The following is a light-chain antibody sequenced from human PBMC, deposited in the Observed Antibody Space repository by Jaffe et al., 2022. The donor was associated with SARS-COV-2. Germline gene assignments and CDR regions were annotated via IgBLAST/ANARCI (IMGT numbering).Light chain of an antibody. Sequence: EIVLTQSPGTLSLSPGEGATLSCRASQRVSTNFLAWYQQKPGLAPRLIISSISVRAAGIPDRFSGSGSGTDFTLTISRLEPEDFAVYYCQQYADSPVTFGQGTKLEIK. CDR2: SIS. V-gene: IGKV3-20*01. CDR3: QQYADSPVT. CDR1: QRVSTNF. J-gene: IGKJ2*01.